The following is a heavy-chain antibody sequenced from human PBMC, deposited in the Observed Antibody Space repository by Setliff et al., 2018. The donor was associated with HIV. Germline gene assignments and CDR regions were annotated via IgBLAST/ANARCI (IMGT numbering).Heavy chain of an antibody. CDR1: GGSISSTSHY. Sequence: SETLSLTCIVSGGSISSTSHYWGWVRQPPGKGLEWIGTIYYSGSTYYNSSLKSRVTMSVDMSKNLFPLRLSSVTAADTAVYYCARHSGRLLDRYAFDIWGQGTMVTVSS. J-gene: IGHJ3*02. V-gene: IGHV4-39*01. CDR2: IYYSGST. D-gene: IGHD1-26*01. CDR3: ARHSGRLLDRYAFDI.